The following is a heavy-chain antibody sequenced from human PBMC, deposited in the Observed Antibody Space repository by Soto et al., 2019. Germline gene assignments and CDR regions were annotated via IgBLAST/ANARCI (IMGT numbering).Heavy chain of an antibody. J-gene: IGHJ5*02. V-gene: IGHV3-23*01. CDR2: LSASGGAT. CDR1: GFIFSDFA. Sequence: EEQLSESGGGLVQPGGSLRLSCEASGFIFSDFAMNWVRQVPGLGLQWGSTLSASGGATYYAGSVKGRLTISRDNSKSTLYFQMNSLRADDTALYYCAKDRRAEPATGRDRFDPWCQGTLVTVSS. D-gene: IGHD1-1*01. CDR3: AKDRRAEPATGRDRFDP.